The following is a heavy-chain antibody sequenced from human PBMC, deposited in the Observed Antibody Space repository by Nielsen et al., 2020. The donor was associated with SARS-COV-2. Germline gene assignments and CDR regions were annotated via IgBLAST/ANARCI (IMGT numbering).Heavy chain of an antibody. CDR2: ISESGGAT. J-gene: IGHJ4*02. Sequence: GESLKISCVASGFSFSNYVMNWVRQAPGKGLEWVSAISESGGATYYTDSVKGRFTISRDNSRNTLYLEMNSLRADDTAVYYCAKHGGEDWGQRTLVTVSS. V-gene: IGHV3-23*01. CDR3: AKHGGED. CDR1: GFSFSNYV. D-gene: IGHD3-10*01.